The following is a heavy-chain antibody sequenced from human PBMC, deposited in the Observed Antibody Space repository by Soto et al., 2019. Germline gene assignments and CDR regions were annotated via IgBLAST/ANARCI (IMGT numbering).Heavy chain of an antibody. J-gene: IGHJ4*02. Sequence: EVQLVASGGGLVQQGGSLRLSCSGSGFTFTSYSMSWVRQAPGAGLEWVANIQQDGSENYYVDSVKGRFTICRDNAINSLYLKMKSLRAEDTDVYYCARYLAGYCTTNASYSYFDYWGQGNLVTVSS. D-gene: IGHD2-8*01. CDR2: IQQDGSEN. V-gene: IGHV3-7*03. CDR1: GFTFTSYS. CDR3: ARYLAGYCTTNASYSYFDY.